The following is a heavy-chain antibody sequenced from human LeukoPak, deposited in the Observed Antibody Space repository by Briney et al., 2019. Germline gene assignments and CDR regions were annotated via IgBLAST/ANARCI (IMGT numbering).Heavy chain of an antibody. CDR3: AQGANVFDF. D-gene: IGHD3-16*01. V-gene: IGHV4-59*01. J-gene: IGHJ3*01. CDR1: GGSLNNDY. CDR2: IYYSGNT. Sequence: SETLSLTCTLSGGSLNNDYWSWLRQSPGKGLEWIGYIYYSGNTIYSPSLKRRVLISVATSRNQFSLALSSVTAADTAVYYCAQGANVFDFWGQGTMVTVSS.